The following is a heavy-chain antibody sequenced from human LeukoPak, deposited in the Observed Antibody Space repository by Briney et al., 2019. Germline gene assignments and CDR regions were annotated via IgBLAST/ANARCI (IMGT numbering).Heavy chain of an antibody. CDR2: IYYSGRT. CDR1: DDSISSSSYY. V-gene: IGHV4-39*07. J-gene: IGHJ6*02. D-gene: IGHD3-22*01. Sequence: TASETLSLTCTASDDSISSSSYYWGWIRQPPGKGLEWIGSIYYSGRTFYNPSLKSRVTISVDTSKRLFSLNLSSVTAADTAVYYCARDRVDSSSYYPSYYYYGMDVWGQGTTVTVSS. CDR3: ARDRVDSSSYYPSYYYYGMDV.